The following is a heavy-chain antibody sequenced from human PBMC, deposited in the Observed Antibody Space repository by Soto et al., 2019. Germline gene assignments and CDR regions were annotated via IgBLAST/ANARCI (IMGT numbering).Heavy chain of an antibody. J-gene: IGHJ4*02. V-gene: IGHV4-39*01. Sequence: SETLSLTCTVSGGSISSSSYYWGWIRQPPGKGLEWIGSIYYSGSTYYNPSLKSRVTISVDTSKNQFSLKLSSVTAADTAVYYCARCLGSSSPGGIDYWGQGTLVTVSS. CDR2: IYYSGST. D-gene: IGHD6-13*01. CDR3: ARCLGSSSPGGIDY. CDR1: GGSISSSSYY.